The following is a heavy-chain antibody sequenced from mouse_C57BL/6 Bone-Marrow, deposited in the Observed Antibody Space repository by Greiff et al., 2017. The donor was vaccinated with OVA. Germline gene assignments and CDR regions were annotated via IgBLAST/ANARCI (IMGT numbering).Heavy chain of an antibody. V-gene: IGHV1-74*01. Sequence: QVQLQQPGAELVKPGASVKVSCKASGYTFTSYWMHWVKQRPGQGLEWIGRIHPSDSDTNYNQKFKGKATLTVDTSSSTAYMQLSSLTSEDSAVYYCAIDPSRQLRLPFAYWGQGTLVTVSA. CDR3: AIDPSRQLRLPFAY. J-gene: IGHJ3*01. D-gene: IGHD3-2*02. CDR1: GYTFTSYW. CDR2: IHPSDSDT.